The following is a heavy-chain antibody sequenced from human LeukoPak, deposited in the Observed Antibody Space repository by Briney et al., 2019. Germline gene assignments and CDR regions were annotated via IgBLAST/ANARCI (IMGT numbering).Heavy chain of an antibody. CDR1: GFSLRTGGGG. Sequence: SGPTLVNPPQTLTLTCTFSGFSLRTGGGGVGWIRQPPGKALEWPPLIYWNDDKRYSPSLKSRLTITKDTSKNQVVLTMTNMDPVDTATYYCAHRGLRSMAYWFDPWGQGTLVTVSS. D-gene: IGHD5-12*01. J-gene: IGHJ5*02. CDR3: AHRGLRSMAYWFDP. V-gene: IGHV2-5*01. CDR2: IYWNDDK.